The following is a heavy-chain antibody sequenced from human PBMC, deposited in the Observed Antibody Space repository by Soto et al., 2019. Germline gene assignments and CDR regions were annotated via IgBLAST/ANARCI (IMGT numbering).Heavy chain of an antibody. V-gene: IGHV4-34*01. CDR3: ARARQGSLWFGESLSRSQGFDP. CDR2: INHSGST. Sequence: TLSLTCAVYGGSFSGYYWSWIRQPPGKGLEWIGEINHSGSTNYNPSLKSRVTISVDTSKNQFSLKLSSVTAADTAVYYCARARQGSLWFGESLSRSQGFDPWGQGTLVTVSS. D-gene: IGHD3-10*01. J-gene: IGHJ5*02. CDR1: GGSFSGYY.